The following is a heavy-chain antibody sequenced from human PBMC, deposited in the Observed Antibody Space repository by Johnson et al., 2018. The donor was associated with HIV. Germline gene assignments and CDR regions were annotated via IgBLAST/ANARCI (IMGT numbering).Heavy chain of an antibody. CDR2: IRYDGSTK. V-gene: IGHV3-30*02. J-gene: IGHJ3*02. CDR1: GFTFSSHG. D-gene: IGHD3-9*01. CDR3: AKYGSALYDILTRLDAFDI. Sequence: QVQLVESGGGVVQPGRSLRLSCAASGFTFSSHGMHWVRQAPGKGLDWVSFIRYDGSTKYYADSVKGRFTISRDNSKNTLYLQMNSLRAEDTAVYYCAKYGSALYDILTRLDAFDIWGQGTMVTVSS.